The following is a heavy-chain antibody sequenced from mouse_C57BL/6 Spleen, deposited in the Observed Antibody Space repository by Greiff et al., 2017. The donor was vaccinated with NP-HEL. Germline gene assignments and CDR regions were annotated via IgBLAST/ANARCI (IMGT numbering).Heavy chain of an antibody. V-gene: IGHV1-53*01. Sequence: QVQLQQPGTELVKPGASVKLSCKASGYTFTSYWMHWVKQRPGQGLEWIGNINPSNGGTNYNEKFKSKATLTVDKSSSTAYMQLSSLTSEDSAVYYCARWGYDYDAYYAMDYWGQGTSVTVSS. D-gene: IGHD2-4*01. CDR3: ARWGYDYDAYYAMDY. J-gene: IGHJ4*01. CDR1: GYTFTSYW. CDR2: INPSNGGT.